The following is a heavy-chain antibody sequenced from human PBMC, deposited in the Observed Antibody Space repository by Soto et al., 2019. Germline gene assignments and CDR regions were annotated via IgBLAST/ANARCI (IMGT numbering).Heavy chain of an antibody. Sequence: SETLSLICAVSGFFISSSNSWRWVRQPPGKGLEWIGEIYHSGSTNYNPSLKSRVTISVDKSKNQFSLKLSSVTVADTAVYYCARVAVAGTRVDYWGQGTLVTVSS. CDR3: ARVAVAGTRVDY. D-gene: IGHD6-19*01. V-gene: IGHV4-4*02. J-gene: IGHJ4*02. CDR1: GFFISSSNS. CDR2: IYHSGST.